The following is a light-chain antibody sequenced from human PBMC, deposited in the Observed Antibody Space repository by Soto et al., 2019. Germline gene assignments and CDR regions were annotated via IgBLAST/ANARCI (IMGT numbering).Light chain of an antibody. CDR2: EGN. CDR3: SSYAGSRIFYV. V-gene: IGLV2-23*01. CDR1: SSDVGKYNL. Sequence: QSVLTQPASVSGSPGQSITISCTGTSSDVGKYNLVSWYQQHPGKAPKLMIYEGNKRPSGVSDRFSGSKSGNTASLTISGLQAEDEADYYCSSYAGSRIFYVFGTGTKVTVL. J-gene: IGLJ1*01.